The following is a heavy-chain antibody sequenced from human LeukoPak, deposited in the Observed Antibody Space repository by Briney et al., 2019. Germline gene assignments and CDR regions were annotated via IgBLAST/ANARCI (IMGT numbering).Heavy chain of an antibody. D-gene: IGHD4/OR15-4a*01. V-gene: IGHV3-53*01. CDR3: ARDRDYGGFDY. Sequence: PGGSLRLSCAASGFAVSSNFMSWVRQAPGKGLEWVSVIYSIGTTYYADSVKGRFTISRDNTRNTLYLQVNSLRAEDTAVCYCARDRDYGGFDYWGQGTLVTVSS. CDR1: GFAVSSNF. CDR2: IYSIGTT. J-gene: IGHJ4*02.